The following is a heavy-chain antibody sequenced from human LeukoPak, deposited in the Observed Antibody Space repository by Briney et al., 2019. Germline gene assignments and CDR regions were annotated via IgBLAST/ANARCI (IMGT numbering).Heavy chain of an antibody. CDR1: GFSFSDSY. CDR3: ASRYSPFDF. V-gene: IGHV3-11*04. CDR2: IYSSGSST. J-gene: IGHJ4*02. Sequence: GGALRLSCAASGFSFSDSYMSWLRQAPGKGVEGVSYIYSSGSSTFYADSVKGGFTVSRDNSRKSLFLQMNGLRAEDPAVYYCASRYSPFDFWGQGTLVTVSS. D-gene: IGHD5-18*01.